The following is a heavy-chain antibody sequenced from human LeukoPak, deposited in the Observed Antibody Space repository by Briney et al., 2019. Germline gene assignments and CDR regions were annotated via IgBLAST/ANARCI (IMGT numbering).Heavy chain of an antibody. J-gene: IGHJ6*03. CDR1: GDFISSGNYY. V-gene: IGHV4-61*02. CDR3: ARAAIPYYYYYYMDV. Sequence: SETLSLTCTVYGDFISSGNYYWTWIRQPAGEGLEWIGRIYTSGSTNYNPSLKSRVTISVDTSKNQFSLKLSSVTAADTAVYYCARAAIPYYYYYYMDVWGKGTTVTISS. D-gene: IGHD2-2*01. CDR2: IYTSGST.